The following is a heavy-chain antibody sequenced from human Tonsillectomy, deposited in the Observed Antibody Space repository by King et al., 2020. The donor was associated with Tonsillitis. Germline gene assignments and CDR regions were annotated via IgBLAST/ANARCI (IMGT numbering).Heavy chain of an antibody. Sequence: QLRESGPGLVKPSETLSLTCAVSGYSISSGYYWGWIRQSPGKGLEWIGSIYHSGSTYYNPSLKSRVTISVDTSKNQFSLKLSSVTAADTAVYYCARDSPELWFGDSHTKNWFDPWGQGTLVTVSS. V-gene: IGHV4-38-2*02. J-gene: IGHJ5*02. CDR1: GYSISSGYY. CDR3: ARDSPELWFGDSHTKNWFDP. D-gene: IGHD3-10*01. CDR2: IYHSGST.